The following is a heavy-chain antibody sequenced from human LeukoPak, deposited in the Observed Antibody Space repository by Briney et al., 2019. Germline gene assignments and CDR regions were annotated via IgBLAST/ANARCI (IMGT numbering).Heavy chain of an antibody. V-gene: IGHV3-53*01. CDR2: IYSGGST. Sequence: PGGSLRLSCAASGFTVSSNYMSWVRQAPGKGLEWVSVIYSGGSTYYADSVKGRFTISRDNSKNTLYLQMNSLRAEDTAVYYCARPSTGLLWFGELSGGAFDIWGQGTMVTVSS. J-gene: IGHJ3*02. CDR1: GFTVSSNY. CDR3: ARPSTGLLWFGELSGGAFDI. D-gene: IGHD3-10*01.